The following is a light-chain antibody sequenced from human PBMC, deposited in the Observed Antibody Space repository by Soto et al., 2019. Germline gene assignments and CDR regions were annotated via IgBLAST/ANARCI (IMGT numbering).Light chain of an antibody. CDR2: GAS. CDR3: QQSYITPRT. J-gene: IGKJ2*01. V-gene: IGKV1-39*01. CDR1: QSISSN. Sequence: DIQMTQSPYSLSASVGDRVTITCRASQSISSNLNWYQQKPGKDPKLLIYGASSLQSGVTSRFSSSRSGTEFTLIISSLQPEDFATYYCQQSYITPRTFGQGTKLEFK.